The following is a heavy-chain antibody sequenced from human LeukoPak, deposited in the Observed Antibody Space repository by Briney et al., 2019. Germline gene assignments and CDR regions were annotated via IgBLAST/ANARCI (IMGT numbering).Heavy chain of an antibody. CDR2: IIPIIGTP. CDR3: ARAGGRSWYLSLYY. CDR1: GGTFSSNV. J-gene: IGHJ4*02. Sequence: GASVKVSCKASGGTFSSNVISWVRQAPGQGLEWMGRIIPIIGTPDYAQKFQGRVTITADKSTHTAYMELTSLKSDDTAVYYCARAGGRSWYLSLYYWGQGTPVTVSS. V-gene: IGHV1-69*04. D-gene: IGHD6-13*01.